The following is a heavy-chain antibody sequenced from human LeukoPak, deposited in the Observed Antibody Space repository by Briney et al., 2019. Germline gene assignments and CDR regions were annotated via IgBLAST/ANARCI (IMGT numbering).Heavy chain of an antibody. D-gene: IGHD2-15*01. Sequence: SETLSLTCTVSGGSISSYYWSWIRQPPGKGLEWIGYIYYSGSTNYNPSLKSRVTISVDTSKNQFPLKLSSVTAADTAVYYCARLGVGYCSGGSCYAANKYFDYWGQGTLVTVSS. CDR2: IYYSGST. V-gene: IGHV4-59*01. CDR1: GGSISSYY. J-gene: IGHJ4*02. CDR3: ARLGVGYCSGGSCYAANKYFDY.